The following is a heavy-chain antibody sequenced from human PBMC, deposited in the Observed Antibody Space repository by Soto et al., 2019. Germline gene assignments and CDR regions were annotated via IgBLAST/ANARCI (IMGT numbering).Heavy chain of an antibody. D-gene: IGHD4-17*01. CDR1: GFTFSSYG. CDR3: ARARMTTIDY. V-gene: IGHV3-30*19. Sequence: XESLRLSCAASGFTFSSYGMHWVRQAPGKGLEWVAVIWYDGSNKYYADSVKGRFTISRDNSKNTLYLQMNSLRAEDTAVYYCARARMTTIDYWGQGTLVTVSS. J-gene: IGHJ4*02. CDR2: IWYDGSNK.